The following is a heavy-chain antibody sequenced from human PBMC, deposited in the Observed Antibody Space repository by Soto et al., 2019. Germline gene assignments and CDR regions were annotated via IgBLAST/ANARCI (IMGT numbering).Heavy chain of an antibody. CDR2: ISGSGGST. V-gene: IGHV3-23*01. J-gene: IGHJ4*02. CDR1: GFTFSSYA. Sequence: EVQLLESGGGLVQPGGSLRLSCAASGFTFSSYAMSWVRQAPGKGLEWVSAISGSGGSTYFADSVKGRFTISRDNSKNTLYLQMNSLRAEDTAVYYCAKDLAEAVAVGGFDYWGQGTLVTVSS. CDR3: AKDLAEAVAVGGFDY. D-gene: IGHD6-19*01.